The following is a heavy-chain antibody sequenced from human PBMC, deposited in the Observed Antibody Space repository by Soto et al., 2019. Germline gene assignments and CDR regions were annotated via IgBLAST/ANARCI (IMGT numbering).Heavy chain of an antibody. CDR2: IYYSGST. J-gene: IGHJ4*02. V-gene: IGHV4-31*03. D-gene: IGHD3-22*01. CDR1: GGSISSGGYY. Sequence: SETLSLTCTVSGGSISSGGYYCSWIRQHPGKGLEWIGYIYYSGSTYYNPSLKSRVTISVDTSKNQFSLKLSSVTAADTAVYYCARDDYYDSSGYSYWGQGTLVTVSS. CDR3: ARDDYYDSSGYSY.